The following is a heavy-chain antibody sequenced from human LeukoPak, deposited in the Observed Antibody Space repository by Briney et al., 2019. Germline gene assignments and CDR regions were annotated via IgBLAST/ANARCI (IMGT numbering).Heavy chain of an antibody. Sequence: GGSLRLSCTTSGFTFSDNVMHWVRQTPAKGLEWAAVISDSGVNQYYADSVKGRFTISRDNSKNTLYLQMNSLRAEDTAVYYCARDFQTLAAAGPYYGMDVWGQGTTVTVSS. D-gene: IGHD6-13*01. J-gene: IGHJ6*02. CDR1: GFTFSDNV. V-gene: IGHV3-30*14. CDR3: ARDFQTLAAAGPYYGMDV. CDR2: ISDSGVNQ.